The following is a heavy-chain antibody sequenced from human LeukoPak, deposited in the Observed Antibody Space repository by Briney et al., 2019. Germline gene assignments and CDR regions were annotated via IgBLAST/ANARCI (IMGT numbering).Heavy chain of an antibody. Sequence: GASVKVSYKTSGYIFSSYSITWVRQAPGQGLEWMGWSSTYNGNTNYAQNLQGRVTMTTDTSTSTAYMDLRSLRSDDTAAYYCARVTVGGWGFDYWGQGTLVTVSS. J-gene: IGHJ4*02. CDR3: ARVTVGGWGFDY. V-gene: IGHV1-18*01. CDR1: GYIFSSYS. CDR2: SSTYNGNT. D-gene: IGHD6-19*01.